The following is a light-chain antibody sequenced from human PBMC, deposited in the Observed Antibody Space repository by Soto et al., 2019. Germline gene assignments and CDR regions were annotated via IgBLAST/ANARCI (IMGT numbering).Light chain of an antibody. Sequence: QSVLTQPPSASGTPGQRVTISCSGSSSNIGSNTVNWYQQLPGTAPKRLIYSNNQRPSGGPDRFSGSKSGPSASLAISGLQSEDEDDYYCAAWDDSLNGYVVFGGGTKLTVL. CDR3: AAWDDSLNGYVV. CDR2: SNN. V-gene: IGLV1-44*01. J-gene: IGLJ2*01. CDR1: SSNIGSNT.